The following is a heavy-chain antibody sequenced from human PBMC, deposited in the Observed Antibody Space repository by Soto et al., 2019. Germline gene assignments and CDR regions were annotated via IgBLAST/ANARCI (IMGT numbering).Heavy chain of an antibody. CDR2: ISYDGSNK. Sequence: LRLSCAASGFTFSSYAMHWVRQAPGKGLEWVAVISYDGSNKYYADSVKGRFTISRDNSKNTLYLQMNSLRAEDTAVYYCARGDIVRGVPFDFWGQGTLVTVSS. D-gene: IGHD3-10*01. J-gene: IGHJ4*02. CDR1: GFTFSSYA. CDR3: ARGDIVRGVPFDF. V-gene: IGHV3-30-3*01.